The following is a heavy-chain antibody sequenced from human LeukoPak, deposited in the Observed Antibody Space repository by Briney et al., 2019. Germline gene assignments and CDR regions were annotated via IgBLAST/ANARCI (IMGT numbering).Heavy chain of an antibody. V-gene: IGHV1-58*01. CDR3: AADIVGSQLH. CDR2: IVVGSGKT. D-gene: IGHD2-21*01. Sequence: WASVKVSCKASGFTFSNSAVQWVRQARGQRLEWIGWIVVGSGKTIYAQKFQQRVTIARDVSTNTAYMELNSLRSEDTAVYCCAADIVGSQLHWGQGTVVTVSS. CDR1: GFTFSNSA. J-gene: IGHJ4*02.